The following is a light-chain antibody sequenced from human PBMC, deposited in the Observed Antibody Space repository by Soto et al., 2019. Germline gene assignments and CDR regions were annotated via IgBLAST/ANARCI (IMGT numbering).Light chain of an antibody. V-gene: IGLV2-8*01. J-gene: IGLJ1*01. CDR1: SSDVGDYGY. CDR3: SSYAGSLYV. Sequence: QSALTQPPSASESPGQSVTISCTGTSSDVGDYGYVSWYQQHPGKAPKLMIYEVSKRPSGVPDRFSGSKSGNTASLTVSGLQAEDEADYYCSSYAGSLYVFGTGTKVTVL. CDR2: EVS.